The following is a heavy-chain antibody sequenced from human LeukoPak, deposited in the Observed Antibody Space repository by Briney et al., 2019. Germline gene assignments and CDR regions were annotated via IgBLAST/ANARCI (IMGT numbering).Heavy chain of an antibody. D-gene: IGHD5/OR15-5a*01. CDR1: RGSLIRKSYY. CDR2: IYYSGST. Sequence: PSETLSLTCTVTRGSLIRKSYYSLCIRQPPGKGLEWIGSIYYSGSTYYNPSLKSRVTISVDTSKNQFSLKLSSVTAADTAVYYCARHNVSTGSYFDYWGQGTLVTVSS. CDR3: ARHNVSTGSYFDY. V-gene: IGHV4-39*01. J-gene: IGHJ4*02.